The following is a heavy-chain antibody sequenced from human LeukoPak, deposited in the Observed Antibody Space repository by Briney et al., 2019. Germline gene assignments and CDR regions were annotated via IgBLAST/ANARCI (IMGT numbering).Heavy chain of an antibody. CDR3: ASRAPRYSGYDRLLHFDP. CDR1: GGSISSSTYY. V-gene: IGHV4-39*01. D-gene: IGHD5-12*01. CDR2: IYYSGST. Sequence: SETLSLTCTVYGGSISSSTYYWGWIRQPPGKGLEWIGSIYYSGSTYYNPSLKSRGTISVDTSKNQFSLKVSSVTAPDTAGYYCASRAPRYSGYDRLLHFDPWGQGTLVTVSS. J-gene: IGHJ5*02.